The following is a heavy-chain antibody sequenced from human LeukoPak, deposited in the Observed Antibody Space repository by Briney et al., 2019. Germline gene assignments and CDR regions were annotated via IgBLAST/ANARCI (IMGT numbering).Heavy chain of an antibody. Sequence: PGGSLRLSCAASGLTFSSYEMNWVRQAPGRVLEWVSSISRSATTIYYADSVKGRFTISRDNAKNSLYLQMNSLRAEDTAVYFCARVGALSSSWLLYWGQGTLVTVSS. CDR3: ARVGALSSSWLLY. D-gene: IGHD6-13*01. V-gene: IGHV3-48*03. J-gene: IGHJ4*02. CDR1: GLTFSSYE. CDR2: ISRSATTI.